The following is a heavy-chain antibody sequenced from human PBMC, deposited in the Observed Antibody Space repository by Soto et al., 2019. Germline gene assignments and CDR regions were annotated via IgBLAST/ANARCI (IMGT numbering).Heavy chain of an antibody. CDR3: AKDLIRYFDWPSYYYYYGMDV. CDR1: GFTFSSYG. J-gene: IGHJ6*02. CDR2: ISYDGSNQ. D-gene: IGHD3-9*01. V-gene: IGHV3-30*18. Sequence: QVQLVESGGGVVQPGRSLRLSCAASGFTFSSYGMHWVRQAPGKGLEWVAVISYDGSNQYYADSVKGRFTISRDNSKNTLHLQMNSPGAENTAVYYCAKDLIRYFDWPSYYYYYGMDVWGQGTTVTVSS.